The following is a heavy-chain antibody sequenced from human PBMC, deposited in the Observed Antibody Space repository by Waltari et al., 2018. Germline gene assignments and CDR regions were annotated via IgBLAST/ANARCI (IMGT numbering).Heavy chain of an antibody. V-gene: IGHV3-53*02. CDR1: GFTVSSNY. Sequence: EVQLVETGGGLIQPGGSLRLYCAASGFTVSSNYMSWVRQAPGKGLEWVSVIYSGGSTYYADSVKGRFTISRDNSKNTLYLQMNSLRAEDTAVYYCAREYYDSSGYYYIDYWGQGTLVTVSS. CDR2: IYSGGST. CDR3: AREYYDSSGYYYIDY. J-gene: IGHJ4*02. D-gene: IGHD3-22*01.